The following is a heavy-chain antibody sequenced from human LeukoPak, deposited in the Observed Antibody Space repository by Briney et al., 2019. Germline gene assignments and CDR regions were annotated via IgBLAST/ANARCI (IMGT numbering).Heavy chain of an antibody. D-gene: IGHD1-26*01. V-gene: IGHV1-18*01. J-gene: IGHJ4*02. CDR3: ATGASGSYSPFDY. CDR1: GYTFTRYG. CDR2: ISAYNGNT. Sequence: WASVKVSCKASGYTFTRYGISWVRQAPGQGLEWMGWISAYNGNTNYAQKLQGRVTMTTDTSTSTAYMELSSLRSEDTAVYYCATGASGSYSPFDYWGQGTLVTVSS.